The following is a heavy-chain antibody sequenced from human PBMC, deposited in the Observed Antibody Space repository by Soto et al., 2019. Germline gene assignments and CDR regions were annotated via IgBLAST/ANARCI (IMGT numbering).Heavy chain of an antibody. Sequence: QVQLVESGGGVVQPGRSLRLSCAASGFTFSSYAMHWVRQAPGKGLEWVAVISYDGSNKYYADSVKGRFTISRDNSKNTLYLQMNSLRAEDTAVYYCARDSVYDFWSGYLLYGMDVWGQGPTVTVSS. CDR2: ISYDGSNK. CDR3: ARDSVYDFWSGYLLYGMDV. V-gene: IGHV3-30-3*01. J-gene: IGHJ6*02. CDR1: GFTFSSYA. D-gene: IGHD3-3*01.